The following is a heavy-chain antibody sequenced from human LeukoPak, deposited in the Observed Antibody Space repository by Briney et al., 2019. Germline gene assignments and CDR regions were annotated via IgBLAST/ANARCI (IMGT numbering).Heavy chain of an antibody. CDR1: GGSLTSTSHY. J-gene: IGHJ6*02. V-gene: IGHV4-39*01. CDR2: VYYGGNT. CDR3: FSGYDRAYDYFGMDV. Sequence: PSETLSLTCTVSGGSLTSTSHYWGWLRQTPGKALEWMGSVYYGGNTNSHPSLQSRVNISVDPHEPQFSHTQNSLTAADTAVYYCFSGYDRAYDYFGMDVWGQGTAVSVSS. D-gene: IGHD5-12*01.